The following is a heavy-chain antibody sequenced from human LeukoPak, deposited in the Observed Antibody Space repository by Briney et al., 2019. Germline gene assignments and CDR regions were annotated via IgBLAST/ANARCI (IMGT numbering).Heavy chain of an antibody. CDR1: GFTFSSYS. Sequence: PPGGSLRLSCAASGFTFSSYSMNWVRQAPGKGLEWVSAISGSGGSTYYADSVKGRFTISRDNSKNTLYLQMNSLRAEDTAVYYCAKAGDISMIYYYYYMDVWGKGTTVTVSS. J-gene: IGHJ6*03. V-gene: IGHV3-23*01. D-gene: IGHD3-22*01. CDR3: AKAGDISMIYYYYYMDV. CDR2: ISGSGGST.